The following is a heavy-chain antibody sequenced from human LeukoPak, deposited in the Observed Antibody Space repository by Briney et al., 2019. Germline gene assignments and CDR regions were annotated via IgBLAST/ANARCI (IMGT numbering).Heavy chain of an antibody. CDR3: ARDCGYIDY. D-gene: IGHD6-13*01. J-gene: IGHJ4*02. Sequence: GESLKISCKASGYRFTNYWISWVRQAPGQRLEWMGWINAGNGNTKYSQKFQGRVTITRDTSASTAYMELSSLRSEDTAVYYCARDCGYIDYWGQGTLVTVSS. V-gene: IGHV1-3*01. CDR2: INAGNGNT. CDR1: GYRFTNYW.